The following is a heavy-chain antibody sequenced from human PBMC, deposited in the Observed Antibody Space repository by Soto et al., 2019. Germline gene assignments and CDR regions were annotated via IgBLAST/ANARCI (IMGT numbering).Heavy chain of an antibody. V-gene: IGHV1-18*01. Sequence: QVHLVQSGAEVKKPGASVKVSCQGSGYAFTTYGITWARQAPGQGLEWMGWISAHNGNTNYAQKLQGSVIVTRDTSTRTAYMELRSLRYDDTAVYYCARGRYGDYWRQGALVTVSS. J-gene: IGHJ4*02. CDR2: ISAHNGNT. CDR1: GYAFTTYG. D-gene: IGHD1-1*01. CDR3: ARGRYGDY.